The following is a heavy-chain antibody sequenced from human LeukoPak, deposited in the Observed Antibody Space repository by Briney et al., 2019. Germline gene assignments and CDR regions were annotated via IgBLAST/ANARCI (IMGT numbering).Heavy chain of an antibody. D-gene: IGHD2-2*01. CDR3: ARARCSSTSCYLIYYYYGMDV. Sequence: GGSLRLSCAASGFTFSSYAMTWVRQAPGQGLEWVSAISTSGGSTYYADSVKGRFTISRDNSKNTLYLQMNSLRAEDTAVYYCARARCSSTSCYLIYYYYGMDVWGQGTTVTVSS. CDR1: GFTFSSYA. J-gene: IGHJ6*02. V-gene: IGHV3-23*01. CDR2: ISTSGGST.